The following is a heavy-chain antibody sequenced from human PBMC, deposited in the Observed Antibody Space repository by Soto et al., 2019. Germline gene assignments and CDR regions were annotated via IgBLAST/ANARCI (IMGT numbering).Heavy chain of an antibody. CDR2: IYYTGST. D-gene: IGHD3-22*01. V-gene: IGHV4-31*03. CDR3: ARRDYYDSSGYYYFDY. Sequence: SETLSLTCTVSGGSISSGGYYWNWIRQHPGKGLEWIGYIYYTGSTYYNPSLKSRVTISVDTSKNQFSLKLSSVTAADTAVYYCARRDYYDSSGYYYFDYWGQGTLVTVS. J-gene: IGHJ4*02. CDR1: GGSISSGGYY.